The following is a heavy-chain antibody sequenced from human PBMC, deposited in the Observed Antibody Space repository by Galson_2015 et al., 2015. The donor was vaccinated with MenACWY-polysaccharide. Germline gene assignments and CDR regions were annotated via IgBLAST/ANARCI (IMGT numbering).Heavy chain of an antibody. D-gene: IGHD1-1*01. CDR2: ITGSGGST. J-gene: IGHJ6*02. CDR3: AKGSVCKTASCCKDV. V-gene: IGHV3-23*01. Sequence: SLRLSCAASGFTFSSYAISWVRQAPGKGLEWVSIITGSGGSTYYADSVKGRFTVSRDNSKNTLYLQMNSLRAEDTAVYDCAKGSVCKTASCCKDVWGQGTPVTVSS. CDR1: GFTFSSYA.